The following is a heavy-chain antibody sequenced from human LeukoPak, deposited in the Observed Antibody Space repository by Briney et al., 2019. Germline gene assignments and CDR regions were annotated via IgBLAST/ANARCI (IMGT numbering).Heavy chain of an antibody. J-gene: IGHJ3*01. V-gene: IGHV4-59*01. D-gene: IGHD3-22*01. Sequence: TSENLSLTCTVSGVSISSSYWSWIRQPPGKGLEWIGYIYYGRSTNYNPSLKSRVTISVDTSRNQFSLKLTSVTAADTAVYYCARGYYDSSGYSKAFDVWGQGTMVADSS. CDR1: GVSISSSY. CDR3: ARGYYDSSGYSKAFDV. CDR2: IYYGRST.